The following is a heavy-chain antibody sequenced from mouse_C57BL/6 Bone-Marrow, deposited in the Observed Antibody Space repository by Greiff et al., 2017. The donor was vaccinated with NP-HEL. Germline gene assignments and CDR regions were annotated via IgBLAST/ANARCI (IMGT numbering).Heavy chain of an antibody. CDR1: GFSLTSYG. V-gene: IGHV2-2*01. Sequence: QVQLQQSGPGLVQPSQSLSITCTVSGFSLTSYGVHWVRQSPGKGLEWLGVIWSGGSTDYNAAFISRLSISKDNSKSQVFFKMNSLQADDTAIYYCARSLRQGYYFDYWGQGTTLTVSS. D-gene: IGHD2-12*01. J-gene: IGHJ2*01. CDR2: IWSGGST. CDR3: ARSLRQGYYFDY.